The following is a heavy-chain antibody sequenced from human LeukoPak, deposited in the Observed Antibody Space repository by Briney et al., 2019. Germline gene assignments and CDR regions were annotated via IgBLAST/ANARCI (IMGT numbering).Heavy chain of an antibody. J-gene: IGHJ4*02. V-gene: IGHV3-7*03. CDR3: ARRYFDY. CDR1: GFIFSSYS. Sequence: GSLRLSCAASGFIFSSYSMSWVRQAPGKGLEWVANIKQDGSEEYYVDSVKGRFTISRDNAKNSLYLQMNSLRAEDTAVYYCARRYFDYWGQGILVTVSS. CDR2: IKQDGSEE.